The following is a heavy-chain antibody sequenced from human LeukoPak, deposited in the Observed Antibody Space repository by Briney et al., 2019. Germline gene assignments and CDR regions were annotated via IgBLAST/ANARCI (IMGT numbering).Heavy chain of an antibody. CDR3: ARVTGHDAFDI. CDR2: ISPSGGST. D-gene: IGHD7-27*01. V-gene: IGHV1-46*01. Sequence: GASVRVSCKAFGYTFTSNYMHWVRQAPGQGPEWMGVISPSGGSTTYAQKFQGRVTMTRDMSTSTVYMELSSLRSEDTAVYYCARVTGHDAFDIWGQGTMVTVSS. J-gene: IGHJ3*02. CDR1: GYTFTSNY.